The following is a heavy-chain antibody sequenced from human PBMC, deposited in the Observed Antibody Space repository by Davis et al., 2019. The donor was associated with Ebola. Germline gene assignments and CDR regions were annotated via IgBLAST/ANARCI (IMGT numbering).Heavy chain of an antibody. CDR1: GFTVSSNY. D-gene: IGHD6-6*01. V-gene: IGHV3-23*01. Sequence: GESLKISCAASGFTVSSNYMSWVRQAPGKGLEWVSAISGSGGSTYYGDSVKGRFTISRDNSKNTLYLQMNSLRAEDTAVYYCAKGGGTSSSDFRRTWGQGTLVTVSS. J-gene: IGHJ5*02. CDR2: ISGSGGST. CDR3: AKGGGTSSSDFRRT.